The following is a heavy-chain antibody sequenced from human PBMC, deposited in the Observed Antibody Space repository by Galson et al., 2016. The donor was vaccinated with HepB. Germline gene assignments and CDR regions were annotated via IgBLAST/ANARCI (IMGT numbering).Heavy chain of an antibody. Sequence: SLRLSCAASGFTFSSYGMHWVRQAPGKGLEWVAVISYDGSNKYYADSVKGRFTISRDNSKNTLYLQMNSLRAEDTAVYYCAKDQMTTVIWYYYYGMDVWGKGTTVSVSS. CDR3: AKDQMTTVIWYYYYGMDV. D-gene: IGHD4-17*01. V-gene: IGHV3-30*18. CDR2: ISYDGSNK. CDR1: GFTFSSYG. J-gene: IGHJ6*04.